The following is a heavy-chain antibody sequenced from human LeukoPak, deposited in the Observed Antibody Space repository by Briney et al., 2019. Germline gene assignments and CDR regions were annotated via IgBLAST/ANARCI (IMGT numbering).Heavy chain of an antibody. CDR1: GFTFSIYT. CDR3: ARAYSSSWYDSGLFDP. CDR2: ITSTSSYI. D-gene: IGHD6-13*01. Sequence: GGSLRLSCAASGFTFSIYTMNWVRQAPGKGLEWVSSITSTSSYIYYADSVKGRFTISRDNAKNSLYLQMNSLRAEDTAVYYCARAYSSSWYDSGLFDPWGQGTLVTVSS. J-gene: IGHJ5*02. V-gene: IGHV3-21*01.